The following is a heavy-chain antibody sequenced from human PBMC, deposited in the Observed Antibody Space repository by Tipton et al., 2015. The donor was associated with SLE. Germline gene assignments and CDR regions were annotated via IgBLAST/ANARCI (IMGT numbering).Heavy chain of an antibody. Sequence: TLSLTCEVYGVSFSGYYWSWIRQSPGKGLEWIGEINDAEGTKYNPSLESRVTMSIGTSKNRFSLNMNSVTAADTAVYYCARGFRPYYFDPWGQGTLVTVSS. D-gene: IGHD2-21*01. CDR3: ARGFRPYYFDP. J-gene: IGHJ4*02. CDR2: INDAEGT. V-gene: IGHV4-34*01. CDR1: GVSFSGYY.